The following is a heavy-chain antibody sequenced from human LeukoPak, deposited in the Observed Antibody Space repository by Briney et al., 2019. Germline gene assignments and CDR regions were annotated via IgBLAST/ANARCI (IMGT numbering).Heavy chain of an antibody. CDR1: GFTFSRYW. CDR2: ISGSGGST. V-gene: IGHV3-23*01. D-gene: IGHD2-8*02. CDR3: ANGGVVGSLHFEY. Sequence: GGSLRLSCAASGFTFSRYWMHWVRQAPGKGLEWVSGISGSGGSTYYADSVKGRFTISRDNSKNTLYLQMNSLRAEDTAVYHCANGGVVGSLHFEYWGQGTLVTVSS. J-gene: IGHJ4*02.